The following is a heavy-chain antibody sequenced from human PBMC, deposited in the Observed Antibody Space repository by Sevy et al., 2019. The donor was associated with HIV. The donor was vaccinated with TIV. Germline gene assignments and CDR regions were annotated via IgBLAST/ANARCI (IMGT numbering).Heavy chain of an antibody. CDR1: GGSIGSFY. J-gene: IGHJ4*02. V-gene: IGHV4-59*01. Sequence: SETLSLTCNVSGGSIGSFYWSWIRQPPGKGLEWIAYIHYSGNTNYNPSLKSRVTIPVDTSKNQFSLKVSSVTDADTAFYYCARGSTYGLPYYFDSWGQGTLVTVSS. D-gene: IGHD2-8*01. CDR2: IHYSGNT. CDR3: ARGSTYGLPYYFDS.